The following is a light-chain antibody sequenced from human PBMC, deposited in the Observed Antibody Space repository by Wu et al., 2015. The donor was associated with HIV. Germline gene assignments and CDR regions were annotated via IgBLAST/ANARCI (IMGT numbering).Light chain of an antibody. CDR1: QSVSSN. J-gene: IGKJ1*01. V-gene: IGKV3-20*01. CDR3: QQYGSSSWT. CDR2: GAS. Sequence: EIVMTQSPATLSVSPGERATLSCRASQSVSSNLAWYQQKPGQAPRLLIYGASSRATGIPDRFSGSGSGTDFILTISRLEPEDSAVYYCQQYGSSSWTFGQGTKVEIK.